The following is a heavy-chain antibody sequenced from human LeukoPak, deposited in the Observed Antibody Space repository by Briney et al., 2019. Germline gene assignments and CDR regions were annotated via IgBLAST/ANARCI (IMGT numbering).Heavy chain of an antibody. Sequence: ASVKVSCKASGYTFTGYYIHWMRQAPGQGLEWMGWINPNSGVTNSAQKFQGRVTITRDTSISTAYMELSRLRSDDTAVYYCASGDNILSSYYDFYFDYWGQGTQVTVSS. CDR3: ASGDNILSSYYDFYFDY. J-gene: IGHJ4*02. D-gene: IGHD3-9*01. CDR2: INPNSGVT. V-gene: IGHV1-2*02. CDR1: GYTFTGYY.